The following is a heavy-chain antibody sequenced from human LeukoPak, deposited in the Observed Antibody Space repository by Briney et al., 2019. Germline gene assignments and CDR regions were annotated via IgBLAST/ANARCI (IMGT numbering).Heavy chain of an antibody. Sequence: GGSLRLSCAAPGFTFSSYWMHWVRQAPGKGLVWVSRINTDGRTTNYADSVKGRFTISRDNAKNTLYLQMNSLRAEDTAVYYCARDITLTRGGRSDYWGHGTLVTVSA. CDR2: INTDGRTT. D-gene: IGHD3-10*01. CDR3: ARDITLTRGGRSDY. CDR1: GFTFSSYW. V-gene: IGHV3-74*01. J-gene: IGHJ4*01.